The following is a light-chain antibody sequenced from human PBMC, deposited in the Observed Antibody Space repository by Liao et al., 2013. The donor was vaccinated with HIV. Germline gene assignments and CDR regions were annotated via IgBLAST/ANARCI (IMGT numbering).Light chain of an antibody. CDR2: QDA. Sequence: YELTQPPSVSVSPGQTASITCSGPKMGDKFVSWYQQRPGQSPVLVIYQDAKRPSGIPERFSGSNSGNTATLTISGAQAVDEADYFCQAWGSSTVVFGGGTKVTVL. V-gene: IGLV3-1*01. CDR3: QAWGSSTVV. J-gene: IGLJ1*01. CDR1: KMGDKF.